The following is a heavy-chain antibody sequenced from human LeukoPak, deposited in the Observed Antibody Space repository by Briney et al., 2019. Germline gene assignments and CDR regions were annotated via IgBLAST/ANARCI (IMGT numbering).Heavy chain of an antibody. CDR1: GLTFSNYW. CDR2: IKQDGSEK. D-gene: IGHD5-12*01. CDR3: AREIGGYSGYVDY. J-gene: IGHJ4*02. Sequence: GGSLRLSCAASGLTFSNYWMDWVRQAPGKGLEWVANIKQDGSEKNYVDSVKGRFIISRDNAKNSLYLQMNTLRADDTAVYYCAREIGGYSGYVDYWGQGTLVTVSS. V-gene: IGHV3-7*03.